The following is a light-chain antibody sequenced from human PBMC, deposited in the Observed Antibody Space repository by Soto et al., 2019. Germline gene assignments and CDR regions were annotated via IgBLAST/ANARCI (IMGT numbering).Light chain of an antibody. V-gene: IGLV2-14*01. J-gene: IGLJ1*01. Sequence: QSGLTQPASVSGSPGQSITISCPGTSSDVGGYNYVSWYQQHPGKAPKFMIYDVSNRPSGVSTRFSGSKSGNTASLTISGLQAEDEADYYCNSYTTSNTRQIVFGTGTKVTVL. CDR3: NSYTTSNTRQIV. CDR1: SSDVGGYNY. CDR2: DVS.